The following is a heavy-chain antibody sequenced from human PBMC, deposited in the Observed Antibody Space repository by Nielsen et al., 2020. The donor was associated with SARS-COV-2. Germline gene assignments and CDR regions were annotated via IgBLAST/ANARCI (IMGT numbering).Heavy chain of an antibody. Sequence: GESLKISCAASGFTFSSYAMSWVRQAPGKGLEWVSAISGSGGSTYYADSVKDRFTISRDNSKNTLYLQMNSLRAEDTAVYYCAKGGVSGWYSLPFDYWGQGTLVTVSS. CDR3: AKGGVSGWYSLPFDY. CDR2: ISGSGGST. J-gene: IGHJ4*02. D-gene: IGHD6-19*01. CDR1: GFTFSSYA. V-gene: IGHV3-23*01.